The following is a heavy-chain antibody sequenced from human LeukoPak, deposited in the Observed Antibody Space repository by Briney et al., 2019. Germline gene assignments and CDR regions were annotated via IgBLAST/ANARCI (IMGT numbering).Heavy chain of an antibody. J-gene: IGHJ4*02. CDR2: ISGSGGST. CDR3: AKNEPGYSYGTNFDY. D-gene: IGHD5-18*01. Sequence: PGGSLRLSCAASGFTFSSYAMSWVRQAPGKGLEWVSAISGSGGSTYYADSVKGRFTISRDNSKNTLYLQMDSLRAEDTAVYYCAKNEPGYSYGTNFDYWGQGTLVTVSS. V-gene: IGHV3-23*01. CDR1: GFTFSSYA.